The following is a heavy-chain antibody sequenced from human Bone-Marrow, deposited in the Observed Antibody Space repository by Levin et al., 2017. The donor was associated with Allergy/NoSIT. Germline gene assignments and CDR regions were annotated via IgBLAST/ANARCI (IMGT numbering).Heavy chain of an antibody. J-gene: IGHJ1*01. D-gene: IGHD3-10*01. CDR1: GGSFSDYY. CDR2: INHSGST. CDR3: ARPTPYGSGSYYGEYFQH. Sequence: SETLSLTCAVYGGSFSDYYWSWIRQTPGKGLEWIGEINHSGSTNYNPSLKSRFTISVDTSKNQFSLKLSSVTAADTAVYYCARPTPYGSGSYYGEYFQHWGQGTLVTVSS. V-gene: IGHV4-34*01.